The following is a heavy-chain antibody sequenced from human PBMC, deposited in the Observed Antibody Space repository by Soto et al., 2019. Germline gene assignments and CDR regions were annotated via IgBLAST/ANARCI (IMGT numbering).Heavy chain of an antibody. CDR2: IRSKANSYAT. J-gene: IGHJ2*01. V-gene: IGHV3-73*02. CDR3: GGGVRL. Sequence: EVQLVESGGGLVQPGGSLKLSCAASGFTFSGSAMHWVRQASGKGLEWVGRIRSKANSYATAYAASVKGKFTFSRDDSKNTAYLQMNSLNTEDTAVYYCGGGVRLWGRGTLVTVSS. CDR1: GFTFSGSA. D-gene: IGHD2-21*01.